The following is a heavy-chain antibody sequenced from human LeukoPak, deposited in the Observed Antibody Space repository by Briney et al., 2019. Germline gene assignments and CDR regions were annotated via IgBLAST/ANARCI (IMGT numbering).Heavy chain of an antibody. CDR1: GYTFTGYY. D-gene: IGHD6-13*01. Sequence: ASVKVSCKASGYTFTGYYMHWVRQAPGQGLEWMGWINPNSGGTNYAQKFQGWVTMTRDTSISTAYMELSRLRSDDTAVYYCARAKYSSSWYDYWGQGTLVTVSS. J-gene: IGHJ4*02. CDR2: INPNSGGT. CDR3: ARAKYSSSWYDY. V-gene: IGHV1-2*04.